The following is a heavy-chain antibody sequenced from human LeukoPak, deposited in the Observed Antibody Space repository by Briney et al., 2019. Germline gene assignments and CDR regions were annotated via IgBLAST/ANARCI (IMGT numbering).Heavy chain of an antibody. D-gene: IGHD3-22*01. V-gene: IGHV3-30-3*01. CDR3: ARESYYYDSSGYYNPSSFDY. J-gene: IGHJ4*02. CDR2: ISYDGSNK. Sequence: GGSLRLSCAASGFTFSNAWMSWVRQAPGKGLEWVAVISYDGSNKYYADSVKGRFTISRDNSKNTLYLQMNSLRAEDTAVYYCARESYYYDSSGYYNPSSFDYWGQGTLVTVSS. CDR1: GFTFSNAW.